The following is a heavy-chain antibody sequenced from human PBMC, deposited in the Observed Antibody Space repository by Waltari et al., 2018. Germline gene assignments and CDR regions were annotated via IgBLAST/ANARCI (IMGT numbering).Heavy chain of an antibody. Sequence: QVQLQQWGAGLLKPSETLSLTCAVYGGSFSGYYWSWIRQPPGKGLEWIGEINQSGRTNYNPSLKSRVTIAVDTSKNQFALKLSSVTAADTAVYYCASRVALRYFDGLSQRGYYGMDVWGQGTTVTVSS. V-gene: IGHV4-34*01. CDR2: INQSGRT. CDR3: ASRVALRYFDGLSQRGYYGMDV. D-gene: IGHD3-9*01. CDR1: GGSFSGYY. J-gene: IGHJ6*02.